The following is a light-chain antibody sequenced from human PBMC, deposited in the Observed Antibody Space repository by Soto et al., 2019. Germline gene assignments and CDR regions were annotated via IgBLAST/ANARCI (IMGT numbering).Light chain of an antibody. J-gene: IGKJ2*01. CDR1: RSLLHTDGYNY. CDR2: LGS. Sequence: DIVMTQSPLSLPVTPGEPASISCRSSRSLLHTDGYNYLDWYLQKPGQSPHLLIYLGSHRASGVPDRVSGSGSGTDFTLKIRRVEAEDVGVYYCMQALESRTFGQGTKLEIK. V-gene: IGKV2-28*01. CDR3: MQALESRT.